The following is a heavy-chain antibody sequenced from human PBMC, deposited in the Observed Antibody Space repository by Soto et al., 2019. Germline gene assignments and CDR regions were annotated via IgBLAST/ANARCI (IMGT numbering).Heavy chain of an antibody. CDR3: ARDKGYFYDPRIRGYYYYGMDV. CDR1: GFTFSSYG. V-gene: IGHV3-7*03. D-gene: IGHD3-22*01. Sequence: PGGSLRLSCAASGFTFSSYGMHWFRQAPGKGREWVANITQDGSKKYYADSVKGRFTISRDNAKNSLYLQMNSLRAEDTAVYYCARDKGYFYDPRIRGYYYYGMDVWGQGTTVTVSS. J-gene: IGHJ6*02. CDR2: ITQDGSKK.